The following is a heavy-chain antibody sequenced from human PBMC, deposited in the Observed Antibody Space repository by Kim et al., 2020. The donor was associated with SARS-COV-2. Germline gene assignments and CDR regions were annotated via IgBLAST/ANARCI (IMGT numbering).Heavy chain of an antibody. J-gene: IGHJ6*02. V-gene: IGHV3-9*01. D-gene: IGHD3-3*02. Sequence: GYADSVKGRFTTSIDKAKNSLYLQMNSLRPEDTALYYCIKDVLAGCADVWGQGTAVIVSS. CDR3: IKDVLAGCADV.